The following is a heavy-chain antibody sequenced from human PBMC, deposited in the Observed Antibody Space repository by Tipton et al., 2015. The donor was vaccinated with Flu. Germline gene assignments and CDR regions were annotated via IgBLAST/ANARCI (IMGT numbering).Heavy chain of an antibody. CDR3: ARDGFITMIVVVTPGAFVI. Sequence: TLSLTCTVSVGSISSSSYYWGWIRQPPGKGLEWIGSIYYSGYTYYNPSLKSRVTISVDTSKNQFSLKLSSVTAVDTAVYYCARDGFITMIVVVTPGAFVIWDHGTMVTVST. CDR2: IYYSGYT. D-gene: IGHD3-22*01. CDR1: VGSISSSSYY. J-gene: IGHJ3*02. V-gene: IGHV4-39*07.